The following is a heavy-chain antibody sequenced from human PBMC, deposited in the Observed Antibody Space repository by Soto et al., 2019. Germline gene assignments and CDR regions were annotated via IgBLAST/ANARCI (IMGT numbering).Heavy chain of an antibody. CDR3: ARVGGYDFWSGYPHYGMDV. CDR1: GYTFTGYY. J-gene: IGHJ6*02. D-gene: IGHD3-3*01. Sequence: ASVKVSCKASGYTFTGYYMHWVRRAPGQGLEWMGWINPNSGGTNYAQKFQGRVTMTRDTSISTAYMELSRLRSDDTAVYYCARVGGYDFWSGYPHYGMDVWGQGTTVTVSS. V-gene: IGHV1-2*02. CDR2: INPNSGGT.